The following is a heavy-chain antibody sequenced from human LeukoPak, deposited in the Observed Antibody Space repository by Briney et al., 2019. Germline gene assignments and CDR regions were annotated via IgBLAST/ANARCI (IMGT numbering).Heavy chain of an antibody. CDR1: GFTFSNSW. V-gene: IGHV3-74*01. CDR3: VRESRPGGAMGLYHNLDY. CDR2: VNSDGKTT. D-gene: IGHD1-1*01. J-gene: IGHJ4*02. Sequence: AGGSLRLSCAASGFTFSNSWMHWVRQAPGKGLVWVSRVNSDGKTTTYVDSVKGRFTISRDNTKNLLFLEMNNLRGDDTAIYYCVRESRPGGAMGLYHNLDYWGQGTLVAVSS.